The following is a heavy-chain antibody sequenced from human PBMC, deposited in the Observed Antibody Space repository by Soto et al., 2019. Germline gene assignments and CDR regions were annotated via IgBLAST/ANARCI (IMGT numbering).Heavy chain of an antibody. CDR3: ARGYDFWSGYYYPYGMDV. CDR1: GFTFSSYA. D-gene: IGHD3-3*01. J-gene: IGHJ6*02. CDR2: ISYDGSNK. Sequence: GSLRLSCAASGFTFSSYAMHWVRQALGKGLEWVAVISYDGSNKNHADTVKGRFTISRDNSKNTLYLQMNSLRAEDTAVYYCARGYDFWSGYYYPYGMDVWLQGTTVAVT. V-gene: IGHV3-30-3*01.